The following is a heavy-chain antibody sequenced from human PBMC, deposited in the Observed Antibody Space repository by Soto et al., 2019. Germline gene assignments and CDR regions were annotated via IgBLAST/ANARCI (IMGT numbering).Heavy chain of an antibody. CDR2: IWYDGSNK. CDR3: ARDKRSGYMYYFDY. V-gene: IGHV3-33*01. J-gene: IGHJ4*02. CDR1: GFTFSSYG. D-gene: IGHD3-3*01. Sequence: QVQLVESGGGVVQPGRSLRLSCAASGFTFSSYGMHWVRQAPGKGLEWVAVIWYDGSNKYYADSVKGRFTISRDNSKNPLYLQMNSLRAEDTAVYYCARDKRSGYMYYFDYWGQGPLVTVSS.